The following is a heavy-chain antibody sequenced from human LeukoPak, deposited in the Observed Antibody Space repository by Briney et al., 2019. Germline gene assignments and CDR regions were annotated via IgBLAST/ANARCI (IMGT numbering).Heavy chain of an antibody. V-gene: IGHV4-59*12. CDR2: IYYSGST. J-gene: IGHJ4*02. Sequence: SETLSLTCTVSGGSISSYYWSWIRQPPGKGLEWIGYIYYSGSTNYNPSLKSRVTISVDTSKNQFPLKLSSVTAADTAVYYCARRRWPRNYYDSSGYPFDYWGQGTLVTVSS. CDR3: ARRRWPRNYYDSSGYPFDY. CDR1: GGSISSYY. D-gene: IGHD3-22*01.